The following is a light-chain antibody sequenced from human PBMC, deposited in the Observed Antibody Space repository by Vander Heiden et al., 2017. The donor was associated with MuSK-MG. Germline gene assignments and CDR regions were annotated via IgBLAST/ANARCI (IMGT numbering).Light chain of an antibody. CDR3: QQLNSYPMYT. Sequence: DIQLTQSPSFLSASVGDRVTITCRASQGISNYLAWYQQKPGKAPKLLIYAASTLQSGVPSRFSGSGYGTEFTLTISSRQPEDFASYYCQQLNSYPMYTFGQGTKLAIK. J-gene: IGKJ2*01. CDR2: AAS. CDR1: QGISNY. V-gene: IGKV1-9*01.